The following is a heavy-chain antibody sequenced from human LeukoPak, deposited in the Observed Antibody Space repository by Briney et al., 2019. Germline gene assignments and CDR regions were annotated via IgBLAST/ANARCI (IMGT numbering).Heavy chain of an antibody. CDR3: ARDPELWFGEPHPNYGMDV. Sequence: SETLSLTCAVYGGSFSGYYWSCIRQPPGKGLEWIGEINHSGSTNYNPSLKSRVTISVDTSKNQFSLKLSSVTAAETAVYYCARDPELWFGEPHPNYGMDVWGKGTTVTVSS. V-gene: IGHV4-34*01. CDR1: GGSFSGYY. CDR2: INHSGST. D-gene: IGHD3-10*01. J-gene: IGHJ6*04.